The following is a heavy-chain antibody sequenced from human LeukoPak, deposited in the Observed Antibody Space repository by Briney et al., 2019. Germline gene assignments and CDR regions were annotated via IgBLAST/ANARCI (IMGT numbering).Heavy chain of an antibody. V-gene: IGHV4-34*01. CDR2: INHSGST. CDR3: ARGGYCSSTSCQIDY. D-gene: IGHD2-2*01. J-gene: IGHJ4*02. CDR1: GGSFSGYY. Sequence: PSETLSLTCAVYGGSFSGYYWSWIRQPPGKRLEWIGEINHSGSTNYNPSLKSRVTISVDTSKNQFSLKLSSVTAADTAVYYCARGGYCSSTSCQIDYWGQGTLVTVSS.